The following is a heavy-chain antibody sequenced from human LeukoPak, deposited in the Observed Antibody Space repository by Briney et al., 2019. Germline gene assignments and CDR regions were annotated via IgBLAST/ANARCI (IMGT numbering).Heavy chain of an antibody. CDR2: IKQDGSEK. J-gene: IGHJ4*02. CDR1: GFTFSSYW. Sequence: GGSLRLSCAASGFTFSSYWMSWVRQAPGKGLEWVANIKQDGSEKYYVDSVKGRFTISRDNAKNSLYLQMNSLRAEDTAVYYCARVGDQYSYGPAGYWGQGTLVTVSS. D-gene: IGHD5-18*01. V-gene: IGHV3-7*01. CDR3: ARVGDQYSYGPAGY.